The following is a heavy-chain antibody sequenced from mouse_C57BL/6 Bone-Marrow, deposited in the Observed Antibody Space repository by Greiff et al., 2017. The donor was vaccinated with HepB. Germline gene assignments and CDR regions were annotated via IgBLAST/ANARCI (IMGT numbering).Heavy chain of an antibody. CDR2: IWSGGRA. J-gene: IGHJ3*01. CDR1: GFSLTSYG. CDR3: ARTFAY. Sequence: VQGVESGPGLVQPAQSLSITCTVSGFSLTSYGVHWVRQSPGKGLEWLGVIWSGGRADYNAAFISRLSISKDNSKSQVFFKMNSLQADDTAIYYCARTFAYWGQGTLVTVSA. V-gene: IGHV2-2*01.